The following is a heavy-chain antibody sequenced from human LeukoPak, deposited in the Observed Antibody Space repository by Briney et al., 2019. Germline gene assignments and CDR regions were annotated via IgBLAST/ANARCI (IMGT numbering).Heavy chain of an antibody. V-gene: IGHV3-7*01. J-gene: IGHJ4*02. CDR3: ARIDPAPHYYDPGY. D-gene: IGHD3-22*01. Sequence: PGGSLRLSCEGSGFTFSNYWMGWVRQAPGKGLQWVANIKTDGSEKYYVDSVKGRFTISRDNSKNTLYPQMNSLRAEDTAVYYCARIDPAPHYYDPGYWGQGTLVTVSS. CDR1: GFTFSNYW. CDR2: IKTDGSEK.